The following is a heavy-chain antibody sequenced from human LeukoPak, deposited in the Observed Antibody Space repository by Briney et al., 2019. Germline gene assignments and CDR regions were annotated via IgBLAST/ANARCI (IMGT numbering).Heavy chain of an antibody. CDR2: ISDSGGST. CDR3: ATDLTGPEDY. CDR1: GFPFSSYA. Sequence: GGSLRLSCSASGFPFSSYAMHWVRQAPGKGLEYVSAISDSGGSTYYADSVKGRFTISRDNAKNTLYLQMNSLRADDTAVYYCATDLTGPEDYWGQGTLVTVSS. V-gene: IGHV3-64*04. J-gene: IGHJ4*02.